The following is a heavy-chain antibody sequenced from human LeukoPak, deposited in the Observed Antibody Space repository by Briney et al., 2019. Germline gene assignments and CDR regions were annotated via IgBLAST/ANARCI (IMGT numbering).Heavy chain of an antibody. D-gene: IGHD3-22*01. Sequence: ASVKVSCKASGYTFTSYYMHWVRQAPGQGLEWMGIINPSGGSTSYAQKFQGRVTMTRDMSTSTVYMELSSLRSEDTAVYYCARDRIRYYYDSSGYCLDYWGQGTLVTVSS. CDR3: ARDRIRYYYDSSGYCLDY. V-gene: IGHV1-46*01. J-gene: IGHJ4*02. CDR1: GYTFTSYY. CDR2: INPSGGST.